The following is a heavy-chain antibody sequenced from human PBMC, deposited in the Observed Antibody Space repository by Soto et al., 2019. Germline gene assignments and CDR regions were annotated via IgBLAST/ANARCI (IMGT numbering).Heavy chain of an antibody. J-gene: IGHJ4*02. CDR2: ISSSSSTI. Sequence: EVQLVESGGGLVQPGASLRLSCAASGLTFSSYSMNWVRQAPGKGLEWVSYISSSSSTIYYADSVKGRFTISRDNAKNSLYLQMNSLRGEDTAVYYCARDGGSLGYWGQGTLVTVSS. V-gene: IGHV3-48*01. CDR3: ARDGGSLGY. CDR1: GLTFSSYS. D-gene: IGHD1-26*01.